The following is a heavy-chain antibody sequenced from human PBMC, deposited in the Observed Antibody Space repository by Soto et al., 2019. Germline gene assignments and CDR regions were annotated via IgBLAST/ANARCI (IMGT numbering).Heavy chain of an antibody. CDR1: GFTFSNAW. J-gene: IGHJ4*02. CDR2: IKSNIDGGTT. D-gene: IGHD5-18*01. Sequence: TGGSLRLSCAASGFTFSNAWMNWVRQAPGKGPEWVGRIKSNIDGGTTDYAAPVKGRFTVSRDDSENTLYLQMNSLKTEDTAVYYCSHGYYQYFNSWGQGTLVTVSS. V-gene: IGHV3-15*07. CDR3: SHGYYQYFNS.